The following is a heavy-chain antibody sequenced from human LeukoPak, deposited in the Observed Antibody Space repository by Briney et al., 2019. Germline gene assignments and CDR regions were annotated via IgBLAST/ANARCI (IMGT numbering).Heavy chain of an antibody. CDR3: ARVTPAEWQQLVPGWFDP. D-gene: IGHD6-13*01. CDR1: GFTFSSYW. Sequence: GGSLRLSCAASGFTFSSYWMQWVRQAPGKGLVWVSRIDGDGSSTNYADSVKGRFTISRDNAKNTLYLQMNSLRAEDTAVYYCARVTPAEWQQLVPGWFDPWGQGTLVTVSS. J-gene: IGHJ5*02. V-gene: IGHV3-74*01. CDR2: IDGDGSST.